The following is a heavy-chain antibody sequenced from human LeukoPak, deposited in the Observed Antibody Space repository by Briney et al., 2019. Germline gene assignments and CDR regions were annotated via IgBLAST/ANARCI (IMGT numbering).Heavy chain of an antibody. V-gene: IGHV4-34*01. CDR2: INQSGST. CDR3: AREGSSSWERYFDY. Sequence: AEPLALPCALYGGSLRGYYWSWIRRPPGKGREGIGEINQSGSTNYNPSLKSRVTISVDTSKNQYSLKLSSVTAADTAVYYCAREGSSSWERYFDYWGQGTLVTVSS. CDR1: GGSLRGYY. D-gene: IGHD6-13*01. J-gene: IGHJ4*02.